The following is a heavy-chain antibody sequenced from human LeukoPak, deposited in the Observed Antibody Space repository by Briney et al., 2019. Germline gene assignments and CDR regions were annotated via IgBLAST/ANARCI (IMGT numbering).Heavy chain of an antibody. CDR1: GIPFGDYY. CDR2: ISSSSSYT. CDR3: ARNRFGDY. D-gene: IGHD3-10*01. V-gene: IGHV3-11*03. Sequence: GGSLRLSCVVSGIPFGDYYMNWIRQAPGRGLEWISYISSSSSYTDYADSVRGRFTISRDNAKNSLYLQMDSLTVDDTAVYYCARNRFGDYWGQGTLVTVSS. J-gene: IGHJ4*02.